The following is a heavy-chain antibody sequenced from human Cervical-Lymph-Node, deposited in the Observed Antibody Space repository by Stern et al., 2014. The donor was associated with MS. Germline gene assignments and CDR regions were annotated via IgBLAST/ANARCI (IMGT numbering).Heavy chain of an antibody. CDR2: MYYSGSP. D-gene: IGHD2-15*01. V-gene: IGHV4-31*02. J-gene: IGHJ3*02. Sequence: QVQLQESGPGLVKPSQTLSLTCIVSGGSVSSDDYYWSWIRQHPEKGLERIGYMYYSGSPYYNPSLKSRATISVDTSKNQFSLKVTSVTPADTAVYYCARFTDTRVVVTASDAFDIWGQGTMVTVSS. CDR1: GGSVSSDDYY. CDR3: ARFTDTRVVVTASDAFDI.